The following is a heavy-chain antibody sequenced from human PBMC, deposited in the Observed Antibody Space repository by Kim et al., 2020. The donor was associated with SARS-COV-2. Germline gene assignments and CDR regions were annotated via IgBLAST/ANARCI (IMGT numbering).Heavy chain of an antibody. CDR3: AREVVGAIRPLDY. D-gene: IGHD1-26*01. V-gene: IGHV1-69*01. J-gene: IGHJ4*02. Sequence: YARKYQGRVTITADESTSTAYMELSSLRSEDTAVYYCAREVVGAIRPLDYWGQGTLVTVSS.